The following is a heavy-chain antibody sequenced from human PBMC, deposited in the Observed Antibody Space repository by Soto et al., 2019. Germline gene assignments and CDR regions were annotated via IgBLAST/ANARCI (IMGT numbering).Heavy chain of an antibody. J-gene: IGHJ5*02. CDR3: ARDLHAGFTHYFDP. CDR2: TSHTGNT. V-gene: IGHV4-59*02. CDR1: VVSVPSYH. D-gene: IGHD1-26*01. Sequence: PSETLYITCSVSVVSVPSYHWSWIRQFPGKGLEWIAYTSHTGNTNYNPSLKSRVIISLDTSKNQVSLQLSSVAAADTAVYFCARDLHAGFTHYFDPLGQGTLVTVSS.